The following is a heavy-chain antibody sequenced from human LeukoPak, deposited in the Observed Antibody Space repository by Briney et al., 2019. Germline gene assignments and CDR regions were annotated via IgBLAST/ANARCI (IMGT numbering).Heavy chain of an antibody. CDR2: MYPGDSDA. J-gene: IGHJ4*02. Sequence: GESLKISCKGSGYSFTSYWINWVRQIPGKGLEWMGIMYPGDSDARYSPSFQGQVTISADKSISTAYVQWSSLKASDTAMYYCARGPLGSVTTMSYFDSWGQGTLVTVSS. CDR1: GYSFTSYW. CDR3: ARGPLGSVTTMSYFDS. V-gene: IGHV5-51*01. D-gene: IGHD4-17*01.